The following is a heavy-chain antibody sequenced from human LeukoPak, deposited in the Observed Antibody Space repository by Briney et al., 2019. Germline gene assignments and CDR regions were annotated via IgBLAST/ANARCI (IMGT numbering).Heavy chain of an antibody. V-gene: IGHV3-9*01. J-gene: IGHJ5*02. CDR1: GFTFDDYA. D-gene: IGHD2-2*01. CDR3: AKGRDKYQLLFKNSFDP. CDR2: ISWNSGSI. Sequence: SGGSLRLSCAASGFTFDDYAMHWVRQAPGKGLEWVSGISWNSGSIGYADSVKGRFTISRDNAKNSLYLQMNSLRAEDTALYYCAKGRDKYQLLFKNSFDPWGQGTLVTVSS.